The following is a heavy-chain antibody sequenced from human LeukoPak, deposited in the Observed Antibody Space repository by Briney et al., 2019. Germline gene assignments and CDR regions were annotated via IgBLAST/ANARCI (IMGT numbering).Heavy chain of an antibody. V-gene: IGHV2-5*02. CDR3: AHRYAYTPFDY. D-gene: IGHD2-15*01. J-gene: IGHJ4*02. CDR1: GFTLTSNPTD. CDR2: IYWDDDK. Sequence: ESGPTLVNPTQALTLTCTFSGFTLTSNPTDVGWIRQSPAKALEWLALIYWDDDKRYSPSLKSRLTITKDTSKNQVVLTMTNMDPVDTATYYCAHRYAYTPFDYWGQGTLVTVSS.